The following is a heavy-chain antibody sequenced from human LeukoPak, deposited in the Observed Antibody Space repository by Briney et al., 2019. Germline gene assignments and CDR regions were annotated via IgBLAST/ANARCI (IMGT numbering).Heavy chain of an antibody. V-gene: IGHV4-38-2*02. D-gene: IGHD3-10*01. CDR3: ARGVGRVPYFDY. J-gene: IGHJ4*02. CDR2: IYHSGST. CDR1: GYSISSGYY. Sequence: PSETLSLTCTVSGYSISSGYYWGWIRQPPGQGLEWIGSIYHSGSTYYNPSLKSRVTISVDTSKNQFSLKLSSVTAADTAVYYCARGVGRVPYFDYWGQGTLVTVSS.